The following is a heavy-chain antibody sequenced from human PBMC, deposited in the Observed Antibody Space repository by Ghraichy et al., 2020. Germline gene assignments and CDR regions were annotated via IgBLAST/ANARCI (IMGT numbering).Heavy chain of an antibody. J-gene: IGHJ4*02. D-gene: IGHD3-9*01. CDR1: GFTFSNAW. V-gene: IGHV3-15*01. CDR2: IKSKTDGGTT. CDR3: TTDWEQTYYDILTGSKQY. Sequence: GGSLRLSCAASGFTFSNAWMSWVRQAPGKGLEWVGRIKSKTDGGTTDYAAPVKGRFTISRDDSKNTLYLQMNSLKTEDTAVYYCTTDWEQTYYDILTGSKQYWGQGTLVTVSS.